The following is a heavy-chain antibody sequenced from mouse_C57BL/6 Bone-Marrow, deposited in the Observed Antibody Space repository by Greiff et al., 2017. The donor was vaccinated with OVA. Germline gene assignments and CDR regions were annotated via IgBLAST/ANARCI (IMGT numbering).Heavy chain of an antibody. CDR3: ARSGSSYRYYYAMDY. V-gene: IGHV1-85*01. CDR1: GYTFTSYD. D-gene: IGHD1-1*01. J-gene: IGHJ4*01. Sequence: QVQLQQSGPELVKPGASVKLSCKASGYTFTSYDINWVKQRPGQGLEWIGWIYPRDGSTKYNEKFKGKATLTVDTSSSTAYMELHSLTSEDSAVYFCARSGSSYRYYYAMDYWGQGTSVTVSS. CDR2: IYPRDGST.